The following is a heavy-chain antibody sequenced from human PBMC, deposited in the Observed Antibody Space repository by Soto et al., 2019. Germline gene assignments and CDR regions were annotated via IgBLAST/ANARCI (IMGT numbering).Heavy chain of an antibody. D-gene: IGHD6-13*01. CDR2: ITVHNGNT. CDR1: GFTFTTYG. CDR3: ARVRIAEPERGWFHX. Sequence: ASVKVSCKASGFTFTTYGITWVRQAPGKGLEWMGLITVHNGNTKFAEKFQGRATMTTDSFMRTAYMEMTSLTYDETAVYYCARVRIAEPERGWFHXWGQGTLVTVSX. V-gene: IGHV1-18*01. J-gene: IGHJ5*02.